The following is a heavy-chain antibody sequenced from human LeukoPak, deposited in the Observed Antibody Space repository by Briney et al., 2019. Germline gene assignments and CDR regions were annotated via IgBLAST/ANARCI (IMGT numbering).Heavy chain of an antibody. CDR1: GFTFSTYW. CDR3: ARALGDI. CDR2: INGDGSST. Sequence: GGSLRLSCAASGFTFSTYWMHWVRQAPGKGLVWVSRINGDGSSTSYGDSVKGRFTISRDSAKNTLYLQMNGLRVEDTAVYYCARALGDIRGQGTLVTVSS. V-gene: IGHV3-74*01. J-gene: IGHJ4*02.